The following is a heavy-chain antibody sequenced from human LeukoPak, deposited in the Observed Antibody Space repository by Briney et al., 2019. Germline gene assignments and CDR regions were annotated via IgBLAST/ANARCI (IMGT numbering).Heavy chain of an antibody. CDR1: GYTFTGYY. V-gene: IGHV1-2*02. D-gene: IGHD3-10*01. Sequence: ASVKVSCKASGYTFTGYYMHWVRQAPGQGLEWMGWINPNSGGTNYAQKFQGRVTMTRDTSISTAYMELSRLRSDDTAVYCCMVRGVSLKNVDYWGQGTLVTVSS. CDR3: MVRGVSLKNVDY. J-gene: IGHJ4*02. CDR2: INPNSGGT.